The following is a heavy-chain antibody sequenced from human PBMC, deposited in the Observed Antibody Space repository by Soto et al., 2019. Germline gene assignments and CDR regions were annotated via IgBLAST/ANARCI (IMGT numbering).Heavy chain of an antibody. J-gene: IGHJ5*02. D-gene: IGHD6-6*01. Sequence: ASVKVSCKASGYTFTSYGISWVRQAPGQGLEWMGWISAYNGNTNYAQKLQGRVTMTTDTSTSTAYMELRSLRSDDTAVYYCARAMYSSSFYWFDPWGQGTLVTVSS. CDR3: ARAMYSSSFYWFDP. CDR2: ISAYNGNT. CDR1: GYTFTSYG. V-gene: IGHV1-18*04.